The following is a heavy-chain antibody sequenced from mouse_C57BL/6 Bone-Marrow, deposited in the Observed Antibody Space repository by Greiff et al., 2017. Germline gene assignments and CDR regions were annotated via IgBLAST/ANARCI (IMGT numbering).Heavy chain of an antibody. V-gene: IGHV3-3*01. CDR1: GFSINSDCY. J-gene: IGHJ2*01. D-gene: IGHD1-1*01. CDR2: TFYSGIT. Sequence: EVQLVESGPSLVRPSQTLSLTCTVTGFSINSDCYWIWIRQFPGNKLEYIGYTFYSGITYYNPSLESRTYIPRDTSKNQFSLKLSSVTTEDTATYYWARGVITTVAPYYLDYWGQGTTLTVSS. CDR3: ARGVITTVAPYYLDY.